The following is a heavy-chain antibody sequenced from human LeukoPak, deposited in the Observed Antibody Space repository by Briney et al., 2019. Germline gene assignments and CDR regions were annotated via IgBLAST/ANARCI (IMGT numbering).Heavy chain of an antibody. J-gene: IGHJ5*02. CDR1: GVTFGAFA. D-gene: IGHD2-15*01. Sequence: GGSLRLSCAASGVTFGAFAAHWVRRAPGKGLEWVSGISWNSGSIGYADSVKGRFTISRDNAKNSLYLQMNSLRAEDTALYYCARRVVAATNWFDPWGQGTLVTVSS. CDR2: ISWNSGSI. V-gene: IGHV3-9*01. CDR3: ARRVVAATNWFDP.